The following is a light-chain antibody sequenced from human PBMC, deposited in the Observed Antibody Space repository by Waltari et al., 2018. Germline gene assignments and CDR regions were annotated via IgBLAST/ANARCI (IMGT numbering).Light chain of an antibody. J-gene: IGLJ1*01. V-gene: IGLV2-23*02. CDR1: TSDVDILHL. CDR3: CTFAVRGIYV. CDR2: EIN. Sequence: QFALTQPASVSGSPGQSITITCTAPTSDVDILHLVSWYQRPPGSNPKLLSYEINQRLAGIYNRFAGSESGKSASLTISGLQAEDEAGYFSCTFAVRGIYVFGPGTQVTVL.